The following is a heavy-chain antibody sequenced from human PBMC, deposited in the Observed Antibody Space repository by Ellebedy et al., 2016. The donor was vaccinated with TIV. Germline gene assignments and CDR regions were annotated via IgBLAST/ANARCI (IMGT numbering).Heavy chain of an antibody. CDR2: IYYSGST. J-gene: IGHJ6*02. Sequence: SETLSLTCTVSGGSISSYYWSWIRQPPGKGLEWIGYIYYSGSTNYNPSLKSRVTISVDTSKNQFSLKLSSVTAADTAVYYCARDLLRYSSSWVAAGDYGMDVWGQGTTVTVSS. D-gene: IGHD6-13*01. CDR1: GGSISSYY. V-gene: IGHV4-59*01. CDR3: ARDLLRYSSSWVAAGDYGMDV.